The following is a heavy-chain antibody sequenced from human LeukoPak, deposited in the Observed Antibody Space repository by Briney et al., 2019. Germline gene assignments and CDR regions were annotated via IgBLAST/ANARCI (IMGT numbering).Heavy chain of an antibody. CDR1: GFTFSNYN. V-gene: IGHV3-21*01. CDR2: ISSSSIDI. D-gene: IGHD3-10*01. CDR3: ARGISMVRGDLDY. J-gene: IGHJ4*02. Sequence: GGSLRLSCAASGFTFSNYNMNWVRQAPGKGLEWVSSISSSSIDIYYADSVEGRFTISRDNAKNSLYLQMNSLRVEDTAVYYCARGISMVRGDLDYWGQETLVTVSS.